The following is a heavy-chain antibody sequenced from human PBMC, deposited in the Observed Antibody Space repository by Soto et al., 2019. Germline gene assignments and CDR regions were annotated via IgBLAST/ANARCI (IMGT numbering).Heavy chain of an antibody. Sequence: EGQLVESGGGLVQPGGSLRLSCAASGFTFNSYWMSWVRQAPGKGLEWVAHVKEDGSEKYYLDSVKGPFTISRYNAKNSLTLQVNSLRAEESAVYYCAGAGVGHCSGGLCYNWYYCYGRDVWGQGTTVIVSS. CDR2: VKEDGSEK. D-gene: IGHD2-15*01. CDR3: AGAGVGHCSGGLCYNWYYCYGRDV. CDR1: GFTFNSYW. V-gene: IGHV3-7*01. J-gene: IGHJ6*02.